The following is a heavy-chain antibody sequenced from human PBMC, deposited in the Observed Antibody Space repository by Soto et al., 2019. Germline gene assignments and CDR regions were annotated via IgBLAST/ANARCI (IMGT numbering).Heavy chain of an antibody. Sequence: SQTLSLTCAISGDSVSSKSAAWNWIRRSPSRGLEWLGRTYYRSKWYIECAVSVKGRIAINPDTSKNQFSLQLNSVTPEDTAVYYCARTSGHFDSWGQGTLVTVSS. CDR1: GDSVSSKSAA. J-gene: IGHJ4*02. CDR3: ARTSGHFDS. CDR2: TYYRSKWYI. V-gene: IGHV6-1*01. D-gene: IGHD6-19*01.